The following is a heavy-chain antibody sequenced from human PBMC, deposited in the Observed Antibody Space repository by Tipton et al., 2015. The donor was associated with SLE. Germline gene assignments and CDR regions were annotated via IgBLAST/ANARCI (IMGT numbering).Heavy chain of an antibody. Sequence: TLSLTCTVSGGSISSYYWSWIRQPPGKGLEWIGYIYYSGSTNYNPSLKSRVTISVDTSKNQFSLKLSSVTAADTAVYYCAKDRSGSYPLDYWGQGTLVTVSS. CDR2: IYYSGST. V-gene: IGHV4-59*12. CDR1: GGSISSYY. D-gene: IGHD1-26*01. J-gene: IGHJ4*02. CDR3: AKDRSGSYPLDY.